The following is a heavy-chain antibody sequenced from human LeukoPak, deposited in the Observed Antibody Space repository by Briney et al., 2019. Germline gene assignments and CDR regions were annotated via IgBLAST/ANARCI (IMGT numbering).Heavy chain of an antibody. J-gene: IGHJ4*02. V-gene: IGHV3-48*01. CDR1: GFTVSSKY. CDR3: ARETLTNNWTYDY. D-gene: IGHD1-1*01. CDR2: ISSSSALL. Sequence: PGGSLRLSCAASGFTVSSKYMSWVRQAPGKGPEWLAYISSSSALLWYAGSVKGRFTISRDNAKNSLYLQMINLRVEDTAVYYCARETLTNNWTYDYWGQGTLVIVSS.